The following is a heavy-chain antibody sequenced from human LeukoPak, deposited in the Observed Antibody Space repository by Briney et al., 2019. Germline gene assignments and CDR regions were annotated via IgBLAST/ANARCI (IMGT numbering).Heavy chain of an antibody. CDR3: ARDGPTAYFDY. D-gene: IGHD5-18*01. Sequence: GGSLRLSCAASGFTFNNYAMSWVRQAPGKGLEWVSAISASGGSTYYADSVKGRFTISRDNAKNSLYLQMNSLRAEDTAVYYCARDGPTAYFDYWGQGTLVTVSS. CDR2: ISASGGST. J-gene: IGHJ4*02. V-gene: IGHV3-23*01. CDR1: GFTFNNYA.